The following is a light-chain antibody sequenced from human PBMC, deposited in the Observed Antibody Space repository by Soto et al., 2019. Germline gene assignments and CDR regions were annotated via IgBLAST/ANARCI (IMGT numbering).Light chain of an antibody. V-gene: IGKV1-5*01. CDR2: DAS. J-gene: IGKJ5*01. CDR1: QSISSW. CDR3: QQYNNWPIT. Sequence: DIHMTQSPSTLSSSLGDRVTITFRASQSISSWLAWYQQKPGKAPKLLIYDASSLESGVPSRFSGSGSGTEFTLTISSLQPDDFAVYYCQQYNNWPITFGQGTRLE.